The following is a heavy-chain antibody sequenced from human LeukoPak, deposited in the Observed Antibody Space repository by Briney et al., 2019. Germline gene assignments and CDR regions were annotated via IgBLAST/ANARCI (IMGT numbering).Heavy chain of an antibody. CDR2: ISWNSGSI. CDR1: GFTFDDYA. J-gene: IGHJ4*02. Sequence: GGSLRLSCAASGFTFDDYAMHWVRQAPGKGLEWVSGISWNSGSIGYADSVKGRFTISRDNAKNSLYLQMNSLRAEDTALHYCAKAPWDYYDSSGYYMGGVYFDYWGQGTLVTVSS. D-gene: IGHD3-22*01. CDR3: AKAPWDYYDSSGYYMGGVYFDY. V-gene: IGHV3-9*01.